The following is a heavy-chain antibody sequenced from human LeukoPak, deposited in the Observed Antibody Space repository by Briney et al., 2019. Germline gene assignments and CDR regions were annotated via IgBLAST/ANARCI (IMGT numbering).Heavy chain of an antibody. V-gene: IGHV4-39*01. CDR1: GGSISSSIYY. CDR3: ARHRSAVEMATTLFGS. CDR2: IYYRGRT. Sequence: SETLPLTCTVSGGSISSSIYYWGWIRHPPGKGLEWIGSIYYRGRTYHNPSLKSRVTISVDTSKNEFSLKVRSVTAADTAVYYCARHRSAVEMATTLFGSCGQGALVSVSS. D-gene: IGHD5-24*01. J-gene: IGHJ5*02.